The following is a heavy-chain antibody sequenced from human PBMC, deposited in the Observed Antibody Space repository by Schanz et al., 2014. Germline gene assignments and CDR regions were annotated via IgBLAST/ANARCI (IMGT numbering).Heavy chain of an antibody. V-gene: IGHV3-48*01. CDR2: ISSSSSTI. J-gene: IGHJ6*02. CDR3: ARGYCSGGICRYYYNAMDV. D-gene: IGHD2-15*01. Sequence: QLVESGGGLVQPGGSLRLSCEASGFTFSSFSMNWVRQAPGKGLEWVSYISSSSSTIYYADSVKGRFTISRDNAKNSLYLQMNSLRAEDTAVYYCARGYCSGGICRYYYNAMDVWGQGTTVTVSS. CDR1: GFTFSSFS.